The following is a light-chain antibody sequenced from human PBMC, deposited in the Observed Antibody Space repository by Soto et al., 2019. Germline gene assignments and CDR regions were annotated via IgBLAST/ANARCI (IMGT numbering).Light chain of an antibody. Sequence: QSVLTQPASVSGSPGQSITISCTGTSSDVGGYNYVSWYQQHAGKAPKLIIYEVSNRPSGVSNRFSGSKSGNTASLTISGLQAEDEADSYCNSYTSSFTLVFGTGTKLTVL. CDR2: EVS. V-gene: IGLV2-14*01. CDR3: NSYTSSFTLV. J-gene: IGLJ1*01. CDR1: SSDVGGYNY.